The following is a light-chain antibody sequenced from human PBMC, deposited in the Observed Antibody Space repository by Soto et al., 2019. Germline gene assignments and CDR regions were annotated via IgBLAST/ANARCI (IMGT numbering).Light chain of an antibody. J-gene: IGLJ1*01. CDR2: SNN. V-gene: IGLV1-47*02. CDR3: AAWDDSRSGYV. CDR1: SSNIAKNY. Sequence: QSVLTQPPSASVAPGQRVTISCSGSSSNIAKNYVYWYQQLSGAAPKLLIYSNNQWPSGVPDRFSGSKSGTSASLAISGLRSDDEADYYCAAWDDSRSGYVFGTGTKVTVL.